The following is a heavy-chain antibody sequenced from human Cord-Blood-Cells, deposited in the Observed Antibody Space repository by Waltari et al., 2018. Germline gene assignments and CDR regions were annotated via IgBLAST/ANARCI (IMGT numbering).Heavy chain of an antibody. Sequence: QVQLQQWGAGLLKPSETLSLTCAVYGGSFSGYYWSWIRQPPGQGLEWIGEINHSGSTRSNPSLKSRVTRSVETSKDQFSLKLISVTAADTAVYYCARPQGYSSSFDIWGQGTMVTVSS. CDR1: GGSFSGYY. CDR3: ARPQGYSSSFDI. CDR2: INHSGST. V-gene: IGHV4-34*01. J-gene: IGHJ3*02. D-gene: IGHD6-6*01.